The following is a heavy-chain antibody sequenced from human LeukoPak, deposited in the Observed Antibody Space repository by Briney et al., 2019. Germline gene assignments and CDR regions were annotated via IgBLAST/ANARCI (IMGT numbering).Heavy chain of an antibody. CDR1: GYTFTGYY. V-gene: IGHV1-2*02. CDR2: INPDSGGT. D-gene: IGHD2-2*02. Sequence: GASVKVSCKASGYTFTGYYMHWVRQAPEQGLEWMGWINPDSGGTNYAQKFQGRVTMTRDTSISTAYMELSRLRSDDTAVYYCARGNIVVVPAAIEAYWGQGTLVTVSS. CDR3: ARGNIVVVPAAIEAY. J-gene: IGHJ4*02.